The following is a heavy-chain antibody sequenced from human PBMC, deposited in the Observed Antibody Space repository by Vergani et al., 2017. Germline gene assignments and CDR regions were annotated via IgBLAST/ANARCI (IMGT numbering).Heavy chain of an antibody. D-gene: IGHD6-13*01. J-gene: IGHJ4*02. CDR1: GGTFSSYA. Sequence: QVQLVQSGAEVKKPGSSVKVSCKASGGTFSSYAISWVGQAPGQGLEWMGGIIPIFGTATYAQKFQGRVTITADESTSTAYMELSSLRSEDTAVYYCARSKQQLVYFDYWGQGTLVTVSS. CDR3: ARSKQQLVYFDY. V-gene: IGHV1-69*01. CDR2: IIPIFGTA.